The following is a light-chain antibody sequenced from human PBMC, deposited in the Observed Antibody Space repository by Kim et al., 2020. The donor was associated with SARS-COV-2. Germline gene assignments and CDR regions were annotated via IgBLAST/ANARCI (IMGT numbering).Light chain of an antibody. CDR3: HSRDSSGKLYV. Sequence: SSELTQDPTVSVALGQTVHISCQGDSLSTYSTSWCQQKPGQAPILVIYDKNNRPSGIPDRFSGSSSGTTASLTISVAQADDEADYYCHSRDSSGKLYVFGTGTKVTVL. V-gene: IGLV3-19*01. J-gene: IGLJ1*01. CDR2: DKN. CDR1: SLSTYS.